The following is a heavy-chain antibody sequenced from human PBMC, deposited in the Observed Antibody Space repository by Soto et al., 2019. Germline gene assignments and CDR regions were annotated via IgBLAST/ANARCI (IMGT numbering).Heavy chain of an antibody. CDR1: GDTFSSYA. J-gene: IGHJ6*02. D-gene: IGHD2-15*01. CDR2: IIPIFGTA. Sequence: QVQLVQSGAEVKKPGSSVKVSCKASGDTFSSYAISWGRQAPGQGLEWMGGIIPIFGTANYAQKFQGRVTITADESTSTAYIELSSLRSEDTAVYYCARDGGGYRSRASPMDVWGQGTKVTVPS. CDR3: ARDGGGYRSRASPMDV. V-gene: IGHV1-69*01.